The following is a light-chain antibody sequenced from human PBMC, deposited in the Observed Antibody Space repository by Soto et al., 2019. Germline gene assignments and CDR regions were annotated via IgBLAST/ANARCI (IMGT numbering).Light chain of an antibody. Sequence: EIVLRQSPGTLSLSPGERATLSCRASQSVSNNYLAWYQQKPGQAPRLLIYGASNRATGIPDRFSGSGSGTDFTLTISRLEPEDFGVYYCQQYHNSILMFGQGTKVDIK. V-gene: IGKV3-20*01. J-gene: IGKJ1*01. CDR3: QQYHNSILM. CDR1: QSVSNNY. CDR2: GAS.